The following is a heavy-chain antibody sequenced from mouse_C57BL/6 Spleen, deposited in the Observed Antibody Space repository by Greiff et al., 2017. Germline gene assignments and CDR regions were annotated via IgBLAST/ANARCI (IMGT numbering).Heavy chain of an antibody. CDR2: IDPEDGET. CDR1: GFNITDYY. V-gene: IGHV14-2*01. CDR3: ARSVDGRSPYWYFDV. Sequence: EVQLQQSGAELVKPGASVKLSCTASGFNITDYYMHWVKQRPEQGLEWIGRIDPEDGETKYAPKFQGKATITADTSSNTAYLQLSSLTSEDTAVYYCARSVDGRSPYWYFDVWGTGTTVTVSS. J-gene: IGHJ1*03. D-gene: IGHD1-1*01.